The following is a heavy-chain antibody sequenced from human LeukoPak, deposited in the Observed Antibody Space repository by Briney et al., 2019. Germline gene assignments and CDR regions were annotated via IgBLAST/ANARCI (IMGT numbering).Heavy chain of an antibody. CDR3: TTDPPGRMATMEGDAFDI. J-gene: IGHJ3*02. CDR1: GFTFSSYG. V-gene: IGHV3-15*01. Sequence: GGSLRLSCAASGFTFSSYGMHWVRQAPGKGLEWVGRIKSKTDGGTTDYAAPVKGRFTISRDGSKNTLYLQMNSLKTEDTAVYYCTTDPPGRMATMEGDAFDIWGQGTMVTVSS. CDR2: IKSKTDGGTT. D-gene: IGHD5-12*01.